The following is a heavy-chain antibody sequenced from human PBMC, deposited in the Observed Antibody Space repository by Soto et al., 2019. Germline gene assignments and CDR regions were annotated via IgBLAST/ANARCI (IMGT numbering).Heavy chain of an antibody. CDR3: ARASAPHYYYDMNV. CDR2: INHSGST. J-gene: IGHJ6*02. Sequence: SETLSLTCAVYGGSFSGYYWTWIRQPPGTGLEWIGEINHSGSTNYNPSLKSRVTISVDTSKNQFSLKLTSVTAADTAVYYCARASAPHYYYDMNVWGQGTTVTVSS. D-gene: IGHD3-10*01. V-gene: IGHV4-34*01. CDR1: GGSFSGYY.